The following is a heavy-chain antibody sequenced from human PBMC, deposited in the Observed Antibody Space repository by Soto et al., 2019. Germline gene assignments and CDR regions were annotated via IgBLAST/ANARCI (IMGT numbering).Heavy chain of an antibody. V-gene: IGHV3-30*18. CDR1: GFTFSSYG. J-gene: IGHJ4*02. D-gene: IGHD2-15*01. CDR3: AQDRDIVVVVAAFDY. Sequence: QVQLVESGGGVVQPGRSLRLSCAASGFTFSSYGMHWVRQAPGKGLEWVAVISYDGSNKYYADSVKGRFTISRDNSKNTLYMQRNSLRAEDTAVYYCAQDRDIVVVVAAFDYWGQGTLVTVSS. CDR2: ISYDGSNK.